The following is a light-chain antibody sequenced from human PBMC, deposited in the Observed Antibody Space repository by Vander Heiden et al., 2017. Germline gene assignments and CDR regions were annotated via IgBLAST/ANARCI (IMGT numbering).Light chain of an antibody. J-gene: IGKJ1*01. Sequence: EIVMTQSPAILSVSPGERATLSCRASQSVGSNFAWYQQKPGQAPRLLMYGVSTRATAVPARFSGSGSGTEFTLTISSLQSEDFAVYYCQQDSNWPRTFGQGTKVEIK. CDR1: QSVGSN. CDR3: QQDSNWPRT. V-gene: IGKV3-15*01. CDR2: GVS.